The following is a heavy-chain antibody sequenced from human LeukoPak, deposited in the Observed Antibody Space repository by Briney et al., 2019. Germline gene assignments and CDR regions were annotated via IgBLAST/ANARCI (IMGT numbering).Heavy chain of an antibody. Sequence: SETLSLTCAVYGGSFSGYYWSWIRQPPGKGLEWIGEINHSGSTNYNPSLKSRVTISVDTSKNQFSLKLTSVTAADTAVYYCTKGRGIWGQGTLVTVSS. CDR3: TKGRGI. J-gene: IGHJ4*02. CDR1: GGSFSGYY. V-gene: IGHV4-34*01. D-gene: IGHD3-10*01. CDR2: INHSGST.